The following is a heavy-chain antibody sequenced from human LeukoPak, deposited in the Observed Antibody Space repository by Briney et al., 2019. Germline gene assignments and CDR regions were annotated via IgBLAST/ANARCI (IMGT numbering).Heavy chain of an antibody. J-gene: IGHJ4*02. D-gene: IGHD4-17*01. CDR2: IYSGGST. V-gene: IGHV3-53*01. CDR1: GFTISSNY. CDR3: ARESYGDYEGESYYFDY. Sequence: QSGGSLRLSCAASGFTISSNYMSWVRQAPGKGPEWVSVIYSGGSTYYADSVKGRFTISRDNSKNTLYLQMNSLRAEDTAVYYCARESYGDYEGESYYFDYWGQGTLVTVSS.